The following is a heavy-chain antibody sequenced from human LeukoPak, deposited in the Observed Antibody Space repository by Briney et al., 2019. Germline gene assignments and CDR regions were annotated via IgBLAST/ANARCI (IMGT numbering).Heavy chain of an antibody. V-gene: IGHV3-7*01. CDR1: GFTFSSYW. CDR2: IKQDGSEK. CDR3: ARGAIRFLEWLFSDY. J-gene: IGHJ4*02. D-gene: IGHD3-3*01. Sequence: GGSLRLSCAASGFTFSSYWMSWVRQAPGKGLEWVANIKQDGSEKYYVDSVKGRFTISRDNAKNSLYLQMNSLRAEDTAVYYCARGAIRFLEWLFSDYWGQGTLVTVSS.